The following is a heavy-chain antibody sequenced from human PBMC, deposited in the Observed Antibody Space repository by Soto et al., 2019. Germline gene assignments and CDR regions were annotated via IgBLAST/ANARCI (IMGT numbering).Heavy chain of an antibody. D-gene: IGHD5-18*01. Sequence: GESLKISCKGSGYKFAAYWIGWVRQMPGKGLEWMGIIYPGDSDIRYSPSFQGQVTISADKSISTAYLQWSSLKASDTAMYYCARTSMQSRGYSYGHGGMDVWGQGTTVTVSS. CDR2: IYPGDSDI. CDR1: GYKFAAYW. J-gene: IGHJ6*02. CDR3: ARTSMQSRGYSYGHGGMDV. V-gene: IGHV5-51*01.